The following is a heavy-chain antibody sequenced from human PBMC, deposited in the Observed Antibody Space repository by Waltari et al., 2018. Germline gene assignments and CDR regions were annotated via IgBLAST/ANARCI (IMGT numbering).Heavy chain of an antibody. V-gene: IGHV4-34*01. CDR1: GGSFSGYY. J-gene: IGHJ6*03. CDR3: ARLLSGYSWYYYYYMDV. CDR2: ISHSGST. Sequence: QVQLQQWGAGLLKPSETLSLTCAVYGGSFSGYYWSWIRQPPGKGLEWIGEISHSGSTNDNPTRKSRVTISVDTSKNQFSLKMSSVTAADTAVYYCARLLSGYSWYYYYYMDVWGKGTTVTVSS. D-gene: IGHD5-12*01.